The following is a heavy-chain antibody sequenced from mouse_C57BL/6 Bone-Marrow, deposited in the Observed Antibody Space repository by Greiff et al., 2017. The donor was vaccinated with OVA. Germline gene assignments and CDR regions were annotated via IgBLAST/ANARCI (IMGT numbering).Heavy chain of an antibody. V-gene: IGHV5-16*01. D-gene: IGHD4-1*01. J-gene: IGHJ2*01. CDR3: AREDRLGLDY. CDR2: INYDGSST. CDR1: GFTFSDYY. Sequence: EVKVVESEGGLVQPGSSMKLSCTASGFTFSDYYMAWVRQVPEKGLEWVANINYDGSSTYYLDSLKSRFIISRDNAKNILYLQMSSLKSEDTATYYCAREDRLGLDYWGQGTTLTVSS.